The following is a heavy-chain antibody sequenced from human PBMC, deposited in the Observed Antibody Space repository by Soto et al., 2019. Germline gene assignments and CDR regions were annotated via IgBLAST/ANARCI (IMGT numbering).Heavy chain of an antibody. CDR3: ARYVAALDY. D-gene: IGHD6-13*01. CDR1: GFTFSDYY. V-gene: IGHV3-11*01. Sequence: VGSLRLSCAASGFTFSDYYMSWIRQAPGKGLEWLSYMSDSGSTIYYADSVKGRFTISRDNAKNSLYLQMNNLRVEDSAVYYCARYVAALDYWGRGTLVTVSS. J-gene: IGHJ4*02. CDR2: MSDSGSTI.